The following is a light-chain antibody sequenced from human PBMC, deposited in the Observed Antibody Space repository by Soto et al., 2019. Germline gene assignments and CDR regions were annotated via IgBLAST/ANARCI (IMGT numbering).Light chain of an antibody. J-gene: IGKJ4*01. CDR3: KQLNSYPLT. V-gene: IGKV1-9*01. CDR1: QGISYN. CDR2: AAS. Sequence: DIQLTQSPSFLSASVGDRVTITCRASQGISYNLAWYQQKPGKAHKRLIYAASTLQSGVQSRFSGSGSGTDFTLTIRSLQPEDFATYYCKQLNSYPLTFGGGTKVDIK.